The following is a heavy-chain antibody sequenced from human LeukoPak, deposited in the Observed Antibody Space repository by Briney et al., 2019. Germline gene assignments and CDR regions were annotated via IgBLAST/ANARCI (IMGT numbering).Heavy chain of an antibody. CDR2: IYYSGST. D-gene: IGHD6-19*01. Sequence: SETPSLTCTVSGGSISSYYCSWIRQPPGKGLEWIGYIYYSGSTNYNPSLKSRVTISVDTSKNQLSLKLSSVTAADTAVYYCARVVDSSGWRPRYYYYGMDVWGQGTTVTVSS. J-gene: IGHJ6*02. V-gene: IGHV4-59*01. CDR1: GGSISSYY. CDR3: ARVVDSSGWRPRYYYYGMDV.